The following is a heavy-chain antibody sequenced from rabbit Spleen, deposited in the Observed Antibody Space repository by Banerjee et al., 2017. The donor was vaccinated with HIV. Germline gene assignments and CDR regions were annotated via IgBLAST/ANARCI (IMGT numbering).Heavy chain of an antibody. V-gene: IGHV1S45*01. D-gene: IGHD1-1*01. CDR3: ARDLVAVIGWNFNL. CDR1: GVSFSDKDV. J-gene: IGHJ4*01. Sequence: EQLEESGGGLVKPEGSLTLTCKASGVSFSDKDVMCWVRQAPGKGLEWIACINAVTGKAVYASWAKGRFTMSRTSSTTVTLQMTGLIAADTATYFCARDLVAVIGWNFNLWGQGTLVTVS. CDR2: INAVTGKA.